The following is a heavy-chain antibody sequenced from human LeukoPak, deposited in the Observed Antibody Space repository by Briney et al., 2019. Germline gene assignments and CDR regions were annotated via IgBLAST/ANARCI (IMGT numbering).Heavy chain of an antibody. Sequence: GASVKVSCKASGYTFTSYDINWVRQATGQGLEWMGWMNPNSGNTGYAQKFQGRVTMTRNTSISTAYMELSSLRSEDTAVYYCARGPRPHHPYYYDSSGFDYWGQGTLVTVSS. CDR1: GYTFTSYD. D-gene: IGHD3-22*01. J-gene: IGHJ4*02. CDR3: ARGPRPHHPYYYDSSGFDY. V-gene: IGHV1-8*01. CDR2: MNPNSGNT.